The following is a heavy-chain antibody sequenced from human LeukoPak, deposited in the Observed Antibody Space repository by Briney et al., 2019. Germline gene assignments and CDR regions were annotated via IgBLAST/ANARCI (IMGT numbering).Heavy chain of an antibody. D-gene: IGHD5-18*01. CDR2: IYSGGST. V-gene: IGHV3-66*01. Sequence: GGSLRLSCAASGVTVSSNYMSCVRQAPGKGLEWVSVIYSGGSTYYADSVKGRFTISRDNSKNTLYLQMNSLRAEDTAVYYCARAPRYSYGSYWGQGTLVTVSS. CDR1: GVTVSSNY. CDR3: ARAPRYSYGSY. J-gene: IGHJ4*02.